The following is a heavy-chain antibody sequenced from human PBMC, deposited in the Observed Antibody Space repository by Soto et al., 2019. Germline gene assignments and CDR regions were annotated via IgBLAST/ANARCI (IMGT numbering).Heavy chain of an antibody. V-gene: IGHV1-69*02. CDR1: GDTFSSYT. D-gene: IGHD2-21*02. CDR2: IIPILGIT. Sequence: QVQLVQSGAELKKPGSSVKVSCRASGDTFSSYTVSWVRQAPGQGLEWMGRIIPILGITNYARKFQGRVTITADKSKTTAYMELTPLRSDDTAIYYCARRRYCGADCYSNYYYGMDVWGQGTSVTVSS. CDR3: ARRRYCGADCYSNYYYGMDV. J-gene: IGHJ6*02.